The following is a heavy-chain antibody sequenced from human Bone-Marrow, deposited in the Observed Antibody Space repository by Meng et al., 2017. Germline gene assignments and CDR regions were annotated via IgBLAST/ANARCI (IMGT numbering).Heavy chain of an antibody. CDR1: GGSFSGYY. CDR3: ARGPPDCSSTSCYALDAFDI. CDR2: INHSGST. J-gene: IGHJ3*02. D-gene: IGHD2-2*01. V-gene: IGHV4-34*01. Sequence: GELLQWGAGLFKPSETLSLTCDVYGGSFSGYYGSWIRQPPGKGLEWIGEINHSGSTNYNPSLKSRVTISVDTSKNQFSLKLSSVTAADTAVYYCARGPPDCSSTSCYALDAFDIWGQGTMVT.